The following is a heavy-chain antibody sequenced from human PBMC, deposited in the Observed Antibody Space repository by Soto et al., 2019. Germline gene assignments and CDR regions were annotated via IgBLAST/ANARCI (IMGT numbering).Heavy chain of an antibody. CDR2: IFYTGST. V-gene: IGHV4-59*01. Sequence: QVRLQESGPGLVKPSETLSLTCTVSDGSINSDYWSWIRQPPGKGLEWIGYIFYTGSTNYNPSLKSRVTLSLDKSENRFSLKLTSVTAADTAVYYCARGYYYSYVDVWGRGPTVTVSS. J-gene: IGHJ6*03. CDR1: DGSINSDY. CDR3: ARGYYYSYVDV.